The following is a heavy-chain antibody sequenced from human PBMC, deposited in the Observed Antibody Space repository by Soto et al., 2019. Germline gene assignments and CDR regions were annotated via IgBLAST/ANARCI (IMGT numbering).Heavy chain of an antibody. CDR1: GFTFSDSY. CDR3: ARVGSSAKYYGMDV. D-gene: IGHD6-25*01. J-gene: IGHJ6*02. V-gene: IGHV3-11*01. Sequence: QVQLVESGGGLVKPGGSLRLSCAASGFTFSDSYMSWIRQAPGKGLEWVSYIRSSGSTTKYADSVKGRFTISWDNAKNSLDLQMNSLRAEDTAVYYCARVGSSAKYYGMDVWGQGTTVTVSS. CDR2: IRSSGSTT.